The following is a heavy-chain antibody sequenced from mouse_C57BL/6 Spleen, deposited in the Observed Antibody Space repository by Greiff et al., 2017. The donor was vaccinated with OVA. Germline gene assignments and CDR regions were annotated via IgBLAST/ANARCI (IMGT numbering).Heavy chain of an antibody. D-gene: IGHD2-3*01. V-gene: IGHV1-50*01. CDR1: GYTFTSYW. J-gene: IGHJ4*01. Sequence: QVQLKQPGAELVKPGASVKLSCKASGYTFTSYWMQWVKQRPGQGLEWIGEIDPSDSYTNYNQKFKGKATLTVDTSSSTAYMQLSSLTSEDSAVYYCARSDGYSYYYAMDYWGQGTSVTVSS. CDR3: ARSDGYSYYYAMDY. CDR2: IDPSDSYT.